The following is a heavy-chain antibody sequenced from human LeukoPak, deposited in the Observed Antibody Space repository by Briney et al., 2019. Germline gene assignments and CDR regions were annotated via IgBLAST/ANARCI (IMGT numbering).Heavy chain of an antibody. CDR1: GGSINGGNYY. V-gene: IGHV4-61*02. J-gene: IGHJ4*02. D-gene: IGHD3-10*01. CDR2: ISPSGST. Sequence: SETLSLTCTVSGGSINGGNYYWTWLRQPAGKGLEWIGRISPSGSTNHNPSLTSRVTISVDTSKNQFSLKLSSVTAADTAVYYCARQVSPLWFGEFPRGNRPFDYWGQGTLVTVSS. CDR3: ARQVSPLWFGEFPRGNRPFDY.